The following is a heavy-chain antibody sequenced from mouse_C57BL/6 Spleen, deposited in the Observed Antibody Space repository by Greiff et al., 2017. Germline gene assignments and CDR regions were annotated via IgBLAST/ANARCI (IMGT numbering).Heavy chain of an antibody. D-gene: IGHD4-1*01. V-gene: IGHV1-54*01. CDR3: ARRGLGRGYFDY. CDR1: GYAFTNYL. Sequence: QVQLQQSGAELVRPGTSVKVSCKASGYAFTNYLIAWVKQRPGQGLEWIGVINPGSGGTNYHERFKGKATLTADKSTSTAYMQRSSLTSEDSAVYCGARRGLGRGYFDYWGQGTTLTVSS. J-gene: IGHJ2*01. CDR2: INPGSGGT.